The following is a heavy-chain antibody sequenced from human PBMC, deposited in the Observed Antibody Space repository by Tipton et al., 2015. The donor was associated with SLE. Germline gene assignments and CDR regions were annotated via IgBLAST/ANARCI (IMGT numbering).Heavy chain of an antibody. CDR2: VYHGVTA. CDR1: GDSVSSGGYY. D-gene: IGHD5-18*01. V-gene: IGHV4-31*11. J-gene: IGHJ4*02. Sequence: TLSLTCAVSGDSVSSGGYYWSWIRQYPGKALEWIGEVYHGVTANYNPSLKSRVTISLDTSKNQFSLKLRSVTAAGTAVYYCAGDSYGLDYWGQGTLVTVSS. CDR3: AGDSYGLDY.